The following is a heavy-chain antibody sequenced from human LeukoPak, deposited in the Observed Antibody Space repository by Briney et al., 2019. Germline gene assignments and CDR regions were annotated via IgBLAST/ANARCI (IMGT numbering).Heavy chain of an antibody. CDR3: ARLKYGDYGLYYFDY. CDR2: IYYSGST. Sequence: SETLSLTCTVSGGSISSYYWSWIRQPPGKGLEWIGYIYYSGSTSYNPSLKSRVTISVDTSKNQFSLKLSSVTAADTAVYYCARLKYGDYGLYYFDYWGQGTLVTVSS. J-gene: IGHJ4*02. V-gene: IGHV4-59*08. D-gene: IGHD4-17*01. CDR1: GGSISSYY.